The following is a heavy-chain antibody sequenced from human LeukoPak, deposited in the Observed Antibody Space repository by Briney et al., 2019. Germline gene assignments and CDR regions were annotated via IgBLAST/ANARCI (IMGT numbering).Heavy chain of an antibody. V-gene: IGHV4-61*08. CDR1: GGSISSSDCY. CDR2: IYDSDT. D-gene: IGHD1-1*01. Sequence: SETLSLTCTVSGGSISSSDCYWSWIRQPPGKGLEWVGDIYDSDTRYNPPLKSRVTISVDTSKNQFSLKLSSVTAADTAVYYCARGEVYWRTPFDYWGQGTLVTVSS. CDR3: ARGEVYWRTPFDY. J-gene: IGHJ4*02.